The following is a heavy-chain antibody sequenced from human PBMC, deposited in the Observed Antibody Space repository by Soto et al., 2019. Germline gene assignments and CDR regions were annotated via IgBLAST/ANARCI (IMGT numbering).Heavy chain of an antibody. Sequence: LRLSCAASGFTFSSYGMHWVRQAPGKGLEWVAVISYDGSNKYYSDSVKGRFTISRDNSKNTLYLQMNSLRAEDTAVYYCAKGDYSGRDYYYYGMDVWGQGTTVTVSS. CDR2: ISYDGSNK. D-gene: IGHD2-15*01. J-gene: IGHJ6*02. V-gene: IGHV3-30*18. CDR1: GFTFSSYG. CDR3: AKGDYSGRDYYYYGMDV.